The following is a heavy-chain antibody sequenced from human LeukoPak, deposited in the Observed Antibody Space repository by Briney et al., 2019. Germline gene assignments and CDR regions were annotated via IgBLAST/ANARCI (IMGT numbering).Heavy chain of an antibody. J-gene: IGHJ4*02. D-gene: IGHD2-21*02. V-gene: IGHV3-7*01. Sequence: GGPLRLSWGASGFTISTYRMNWYRQAPEGGEEWVGNINQDASEINYVDSVRGRFTISRDNAKNSLHLQMNSLRAEDTAVYYCATDRDNSDWQKRFDSWGQGTLVTVSS. CDR1: GFTISTYR. CDR3: ATDRDNSDWQKRFDS. CDR2: INQDASEI.